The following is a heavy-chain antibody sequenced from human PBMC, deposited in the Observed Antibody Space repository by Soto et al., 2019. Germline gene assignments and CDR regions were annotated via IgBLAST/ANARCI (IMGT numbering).Heavy chain of an antibody. CDR3: AKGGHIDF. J-gene: IGHJ4*02. Sequence: GGSLRLSCAASGFTFSTYSMSWVRQVPGTGLEWVANIKADGSETYYVDSVRGRFTISRDNAKTSLYLQMNSLRAEDTAVYYCAKGGHIDFCGQGTLVTVSS. V-gene: IGHV3-7*03. CDR2: IKADGSET. D-gene: IGHD3-16*01. CDR1: GFTFSTYS.